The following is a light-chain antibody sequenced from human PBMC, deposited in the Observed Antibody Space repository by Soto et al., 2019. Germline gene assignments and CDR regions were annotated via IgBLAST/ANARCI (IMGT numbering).Light chain of an antibody. J-gene: IGLJ2*01. CDR1: SSNIGSNT. V-gene: IGLV1-44*01. CDR2: SNN. CDR3: AAWDDSLNGAV. Sequence: QSVLTQPPSASGTPGQRVTISCSGSSSNIGSNTVNWYQQLPGTAPKLLIYSNNQRPSGVPDRFSGSKSGTSASLAISGLQFEDEADYYCAAWDDSLNGAVFGGGTKLTVL.